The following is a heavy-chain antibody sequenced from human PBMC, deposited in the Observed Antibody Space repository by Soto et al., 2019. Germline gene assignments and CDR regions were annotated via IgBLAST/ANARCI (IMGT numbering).Heavy chain of an antibody. D-gene: IGHD3-9*01. V-gene: IGHV3-23*01. CDR1: GFTFENYA. Sequence: PGGSLRLSCEVSGFTFENYAMNWVRRAPGKGLEWVSSISNIGGQPYYADSVKGRFTISRDMSKKTVHLRMNNLRADDTGVYFCAKEMWGWGYDIFGVDISFDHWGQGTPVTVSS. J-gene: IGHJ4*02. CDR3: AKEMWGWGYDIFGVDISFDH. CDR2: ISNIGGQP.